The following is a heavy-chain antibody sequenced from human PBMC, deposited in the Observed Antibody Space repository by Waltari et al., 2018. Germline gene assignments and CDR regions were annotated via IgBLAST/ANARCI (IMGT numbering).Heavy chain of an antibody. J-gene: IGHJ3*02. CDR1: GGHFGRYA. CDR2: TIPIFGSP. Sequence: QVQLVQSGAEVKKPGSSVRVSCGAFGGHFGRYAIPWVRQAPGQGLEWMGGTIPIFGSPMYAPKFQGRVSITADELTYTVYMELNSLRSDDTAIYYCARRKLGEAFDIWGQGTMVIVSS. D-gene: IGHD3-16*01. V-gene: IGHV1-69*12. CDR3: ARRKLGEAFDI.